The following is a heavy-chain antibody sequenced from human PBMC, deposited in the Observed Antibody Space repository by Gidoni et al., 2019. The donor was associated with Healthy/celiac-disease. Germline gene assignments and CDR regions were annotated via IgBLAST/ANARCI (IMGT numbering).Heavy chain of an antibody. V-gene: IGHV5-51*03. CDR1: GYSFTSYW. J-gene: IGHJ2*01. Sequence: EVQLVQSGAEVKQPGESLKISCKGSGYSFTSYWIGWVRQMPGKGLEWMGIIYPGDSDTRYSPSFQGQVTISADKSISTAYLQWSSLKASDTAMYYCARGVVVVPAATKNWYFDLWGRGTLVTVSS. CDR2: IYPGDSDT. CDR3: ARGVVVVPAATKNWYFDL. D-gene: IGHD2-2*01.